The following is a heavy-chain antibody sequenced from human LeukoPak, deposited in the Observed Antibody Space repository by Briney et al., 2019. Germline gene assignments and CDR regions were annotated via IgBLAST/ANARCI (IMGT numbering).Heavy chain of an antibody. CDR3: AKDGVLYYDSWSGYIPRYYYMDV. Sequence: GGSLRLSCAVSGFIFSNYGMYWVRQAPGKGLEWVAFIRFDGSDKYYADSVKGRFTISRDISNNTSDLQMNSLRGEDTAVYYCAKDGVLYYDSWSGYIPRYYYMDVWGKGTTVTVSS. V-gene: IGHV3-30*02. CDR2: IRFDGSDK. CDR1: GFIFSNYG. J-gene: IGHJ6*03. D-gene: IGHD3-3*01.